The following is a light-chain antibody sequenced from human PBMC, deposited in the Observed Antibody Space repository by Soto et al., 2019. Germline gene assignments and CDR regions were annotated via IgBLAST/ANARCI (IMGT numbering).Light chain of an antibody. J-gene: IGKJ3*01. CDR3: QHWNGYPLT. CDR2: SVS. CDR1: QGLGGA. V-gene: IGKV1-13*02. Sequence: IQLTQSPSSLSASVGDRVTITCRASQGLGGALAWYQQKPGKSPKLLIFSVSSLGSGVPSRFSGSGSGTDFTLTISSLQPEDFATYYGQHWNGYPLTCGPGTTVEIE.